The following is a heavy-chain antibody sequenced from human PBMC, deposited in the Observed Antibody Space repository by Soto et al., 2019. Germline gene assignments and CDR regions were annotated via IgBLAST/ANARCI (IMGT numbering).Heavy chain of an antibody. CDR2: INHSGST. CDR3: AKSLPICYSSGCFDY. CDR1: GGSFSGYY. J-gene: IGHJ4*02. Sequence: SETLSLTCAVYGGSFSGYYWSWIRQPPGKGLEWIGEINHSGSTNYNPSLKSRVTISRDNSKNTLYLQMNSLRAEDTAVYYCAKSLPICYSSGCFDYWGQGTLVTVSS. D-gene: IGHD6-19*01. V-gene: IGHV4-34*10.